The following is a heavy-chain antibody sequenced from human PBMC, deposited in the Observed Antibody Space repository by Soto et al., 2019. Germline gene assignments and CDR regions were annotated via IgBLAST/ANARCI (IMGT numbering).Heavy chain of an antibody. V-gene: IGHV1-3*01. CDR2: INAGNGNT. Sequence: ASVKVSCKASGYTFTSYAMHWVRQAPGQRLEWMGWINAGNGNTKYSQKIQSRVTITRDTSASTAYMELSSLRSEDTAVYYCAVLGYYHSSGYPMAFDIWGQGTMVTVSS. CDR3: AVLGYYHSSGYPMAFDI. CDR1: GYTFTSYA. J-gene: IGHJ3*02. D-gene: IGHD3-22*01.